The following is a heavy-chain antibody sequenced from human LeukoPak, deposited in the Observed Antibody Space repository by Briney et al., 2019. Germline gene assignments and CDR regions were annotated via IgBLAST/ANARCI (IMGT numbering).Heavy chain of an antibody. D-gene: IGHD2-21*01. V-gene: IGHV3-23*01. Sequence: GGSLRLSCAASGFTFSSYAMSWVRQAPGKGLEWVSAISGSGGSTYYADSVKGRFTISRDNSKNTLYLQMNSLRAEDTAVYYCAKFLPTHIVVANYYFDYWGQGTLVTVPS. CDR3: AKFLPTHIVVANYYFDY. CDR1: GFTFSSYA. J-gene: IGHJ4*02. CDR2: ISGSGGST.